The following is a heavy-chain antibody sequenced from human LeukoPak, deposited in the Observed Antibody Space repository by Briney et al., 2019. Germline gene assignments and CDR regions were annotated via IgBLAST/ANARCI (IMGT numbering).Heavy chain of an antibody. Sequence: GGSLRLSCAASGFTFSSYAMSWVRQAPGKGLEWVSAISGSGDSTYYADSVRGRFTISRDNSKNTLSLQKNSLRAQDTAVYYCAKDAPIYYSNFDSWGQGTLVTVSS. CDR3: AKDAPIYYSNFDS. CDR1: GFTFSSYA. D-gene: IGHD2/OR15-2a*01. J-gene: IGHJ4*02. V-gene: IGHV3-23*01. CDR2: ISGSGDST.